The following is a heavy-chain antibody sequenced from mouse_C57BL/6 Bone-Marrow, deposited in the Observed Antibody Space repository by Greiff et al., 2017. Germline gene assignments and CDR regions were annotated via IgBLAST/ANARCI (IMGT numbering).Heavy chain of an antibody. CDR2: ISDGGSYT. CDR3: ASSFCYYAMDY. CDR1: GFTFSSYA. Sequence: EVQLVESGGGLVKPGGSLKLSCAASGFTFSSYAMSWVRQTPEKRLEWVATISDGGSYTYYPDNVKGRFTISRDNAKNNLYLQMSHLKSEDTAMYYCASSFCYYAMDYWGQGTSVTVSS. D-gene: IGHD1-1*01. V-gene: IGHV5-4*01. J-gene: IGHJ4*01.